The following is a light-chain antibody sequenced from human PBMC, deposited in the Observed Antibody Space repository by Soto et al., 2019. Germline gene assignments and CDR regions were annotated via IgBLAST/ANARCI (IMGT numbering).Light chain of an antibody. Sequence: IQMTQSPSSLSASVGDRVTITCRASQGIRDDLGWYQQKPGKAPKLLIYTASSLQSGVPSRFSGSGSGTDFTLTISSLQPEDVATYYCLQDYTYPYTFGQGTKVDIK. CDR1: QGIRDD. CDR2: TAS. CDR3: LQDYTYPYT. V-gene: IGKV1-6*01. J-gene: IGKJ1*01.